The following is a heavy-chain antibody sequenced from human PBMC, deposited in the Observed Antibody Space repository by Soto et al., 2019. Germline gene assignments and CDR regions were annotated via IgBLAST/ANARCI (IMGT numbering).Heavy chain of an antibody. D-gene: IGHD3-16*01. Sequence: KPSETLSLTCTVSGGSISSGGYYWSWIRQHPWKGLEWIGYIYYSGSTYYNPSLKSRVTISVDTSKNQFSLKLSSVTAADTAVYYCARGGDDYVWGGPNFDYWGQGXLVTVYS. CDR1: GGSISSGGYY. CDR2: IYYSGST. CDR3: ARGGDDYVWGGPNFDY. V-gene: IGHV4-31*03. J-gene: IGHJ4*02.